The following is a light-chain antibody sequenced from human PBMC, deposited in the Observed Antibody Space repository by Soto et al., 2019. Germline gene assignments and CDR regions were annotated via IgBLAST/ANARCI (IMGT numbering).Light chain of an antibody. CDR2: DNN. CDR3: QYYDSRSLTGSRA. V-gene: IGLV1-40*01. J-gene: IGLJ1*01. CDR1: SSNIGAGFG. Sequence: QSVLTQPLSVSGAPGQRITISCTGSSSNIGAGFGVHWYQHLPGTAPKLLIYDNNNQPSGVPDRFSGSKSGTSASLAITGLQVEDETEYYCQYYDSRSLTGSRAFGPGTKVTVL.